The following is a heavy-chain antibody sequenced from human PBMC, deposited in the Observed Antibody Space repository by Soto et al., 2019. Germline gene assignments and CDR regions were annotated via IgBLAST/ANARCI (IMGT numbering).Heavy chain of an antibody. J-gene: IGHJ6*02. D-gene: IGHD3-22*01. CDR1: GYTFTSYA. CDR2: INAGNGNT. V-gene: IGHV1-3*01. CDR3: ARARCEDYYDSSGYYFCYYYYGMDV. Sequence: ASVKVSCKASGYTFTSYAMHWVRQAPGQRLEWMGWINAGNGNTKYSQKFQGRVTITRDTSASTAYMELSSLRSEDTAVYYCARARCEDYYDSSGYYFCYYYYGMDVWGQGTTVTVSS.